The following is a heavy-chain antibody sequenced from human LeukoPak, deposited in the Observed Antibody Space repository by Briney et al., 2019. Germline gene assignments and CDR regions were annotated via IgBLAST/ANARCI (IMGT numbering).Heavy chain of an antibody. CDR2: IKSKTDGGTT. Sequence: GGSLRLSCATSGFTFSNAWMSWVRQAPGKGLEWVGRIKSKTDGGTTDYAAPVKGRFTISRDDSKNTLYLQMNSLKTEDTAVYYCTTGSGYDYAFPYWGQGTLVTVSS. CDR1: GFTFSNAW. CDR3: TTGSGYDYAFPY. V-gene: IGHV3-15*01. J-gene: IGHJ4*02. D-gene: IGHD3-22*01.